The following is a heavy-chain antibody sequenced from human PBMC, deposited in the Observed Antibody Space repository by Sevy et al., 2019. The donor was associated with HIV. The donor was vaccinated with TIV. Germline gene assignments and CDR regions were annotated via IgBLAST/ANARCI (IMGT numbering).Heavy chain of an antibody. D-gene: IGHD2-21*02. CDR2: IYHSGST. CDR3: ARVGVTHEGAEYFQH. V-gene: IGHV4-38-2*01. CDR1: GYSISSGYY. J-gene: IGHJ1*01. Sequence: SETLSLTCAVSGYSISSGYYWGWIRQPPGKGLEWIGSIYHSGSTYYNPSLKSRVTISVDTSKNQFSLKLSSVTAADTAAYYCARVGVTHEGAEYFQHWGQGTLVTVSS.